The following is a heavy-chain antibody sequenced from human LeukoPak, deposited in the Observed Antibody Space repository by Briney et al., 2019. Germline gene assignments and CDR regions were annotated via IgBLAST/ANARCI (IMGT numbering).Heavy chain of an antibody. CDR3: AGSISSDIVVVPAATGTSGY. Sequence: ASVEVSCKASGYTFTGYYMHWVRQAPGQGLEWMGWINPNSGGTNYAQKFQGRVTMTRDTSINTAYMELSRLRSDDTAVYYCAGSISSDIVVVPAATGTSGYWGQGTLVTVSS. CDR1: GYTFTGYY. D-gene: IGHD2-2*01. CDR2: INPNSGGT. V-gene: IGHV1-2*02. J-gene: IGHJ4*02.